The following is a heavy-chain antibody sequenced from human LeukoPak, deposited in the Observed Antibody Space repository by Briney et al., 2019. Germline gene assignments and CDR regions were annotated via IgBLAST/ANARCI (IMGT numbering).Heavy chain of an antibody. CDR3: AREGGRWLVSIDWADFDY. Sequence: SQTLSLTCAISGDSVSSNSAAWNWIRQSPSRGLEWLGRTYYRSKWYNDYAVSVKSRITINPDTSKNQFSLQLNSVTPEDTAVYYCAREGGRWLVSIDWADFDYWGQGTLVIVSS. J-gene: IGHJ4*02. D-gene: IGHD6-19*01. CDR1: GDSVSSNSAA. CDR2: TYYRSKWYN. V-gene: IGHV6-1*01.